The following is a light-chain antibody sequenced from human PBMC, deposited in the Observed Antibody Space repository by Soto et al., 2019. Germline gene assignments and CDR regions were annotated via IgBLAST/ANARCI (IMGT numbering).Light chain of an antibody. J-gene: IGLJ3*02. CDR1: SSDIGSTY. Sequence: QAVVAQPPSASGTPGQRVTISCSGSSSDIGSTYVYWYQQLPGTAPKLLIYSDNQRPAGVPDRFSGSKSGTSASLAISGLRSEDEADYHCAAWDDSLSGWVFGGGTKLTVL. V-gene: IGLV1-47*02. CDR2: SDN. CDR3: AAWDDSLSGWV.